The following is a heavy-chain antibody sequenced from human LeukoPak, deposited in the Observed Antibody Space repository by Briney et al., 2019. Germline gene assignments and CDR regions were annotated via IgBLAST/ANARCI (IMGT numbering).Heavy chain of an antibody. CDR3: AREGPGETAFDY. CDR1: GYSFKKYV. D-gene: IGHD1-1*01. J-gene: IGHJ4*02. CDR2: ITSYNGNT. Sequence: ASVKVSCKASGYSFKKYVISWVRQAPGQGLEWMGWITSYNGNTNYAQKFQGRLTMTIDTSTTTAYMELRSLRSDDTAVYYCAREGPGETAFDYWGQGTLVTVSS. V-gene: IGHV1-18*04.